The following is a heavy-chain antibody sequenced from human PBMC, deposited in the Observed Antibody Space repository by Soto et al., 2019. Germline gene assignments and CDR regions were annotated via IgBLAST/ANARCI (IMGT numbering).Heavy chain of an antibody. CDR3: ARDQGYCSSTSCFSDAFDI. V-gene: IGHV3-48*03. CDR1: GFTFSSYE. D-gene: IGHD2-2*01. CDR2: ISSSGSTI. J-gene: IGHJ3*02. Sequence: GESLKISCAASGFTFSSYEMNWVRQAPGKGLEWVSYISSSGSTIYYADSVKGRFTISRDNAKNSLYLQMNSLRAEDTAVYYCARDQGYCSSTSCFSDAFDIWGQGTMVTVSS.